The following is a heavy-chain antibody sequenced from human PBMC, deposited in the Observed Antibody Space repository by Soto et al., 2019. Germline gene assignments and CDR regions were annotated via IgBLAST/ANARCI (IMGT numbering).Heavy chain of an antibody. CDR2: SKNEANGSIT. CDR1: GFIINDYY. J-gene: IGHJ5*02. Sequence: EVQLVESGGGLVQPGGSLRLSCAASGFIINDYYIDWIRQAPGKGLEWLGRSKNEANGSITEYAASVKGRFSSSRDESKTLVYLQMNSLKTEDTAVYYCVRDLSLVRRGIDPWGQGNLVTVSS. D-gene: IGHD3-10*01. CDR3: VRDLSLVRRGIDP. V-gene: IGHV3-72*01.